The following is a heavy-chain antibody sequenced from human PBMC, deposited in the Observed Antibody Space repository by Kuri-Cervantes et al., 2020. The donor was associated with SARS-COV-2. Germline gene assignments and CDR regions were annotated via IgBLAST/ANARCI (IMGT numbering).Heavy chain of an antibody. CDR1: GFTFSSYS. D-gene: IGHD7-27*01. V-gene: IGHV3-48*04. CDR3: ARGLWGIQYYFDY. CDR2: ISSSGSTI. Sequence: GGSLRLSCAASGFTFSSYSMNWVRQAPGKGLEWVSYISSSGSTIYYADSVKRRFTISRNNAKNSLYLQMNSLRAEDTAVYYWARGLWGIQYYFDYWGQGTLGTVSS. J-gene: IGHJ4*02.